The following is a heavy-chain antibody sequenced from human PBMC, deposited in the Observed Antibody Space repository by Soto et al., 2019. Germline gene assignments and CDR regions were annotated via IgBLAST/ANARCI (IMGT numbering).Heavy chain of an antibody. Sequence: PSETLSLTCTVSGGSISSYYWSWIRQPPGKGLEWIGYIYYSGSTNYNPSLKSRVTISVDTSKNQFSLKLSSVTAADTAVYYCARGYSSSWYKPTEYYSYGMDVWGQGTTVTVSS. J-gene: IGHJ6*02. CDR1: GGSISSYY. V-gene: IGHV4-59*01. D-gene: IGHD6-13*01. CDR3: ARGYSSSWYKPTEYYSYGMDV. CDR2: IYYSGST.